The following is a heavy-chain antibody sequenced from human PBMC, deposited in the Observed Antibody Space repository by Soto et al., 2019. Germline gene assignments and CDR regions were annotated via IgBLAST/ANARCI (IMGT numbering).Heavy chain of an antibody. Sequence: GGSLRLSCAASGFTFSSYSMSWVRQAPGKGLEWVSRISGSGGSTNYADSVKGRFTISRDNAKNTLYLQMNSLRAEDTAVYYCARGHRSFDPWGQGTLVTVSS. J-gene: IGHJ5*02. V-gene: IGHV3-23*01. CDR2: ISGSGGST. CDR1: GFTFSSYS. CDR3: ARGHRSFDP.